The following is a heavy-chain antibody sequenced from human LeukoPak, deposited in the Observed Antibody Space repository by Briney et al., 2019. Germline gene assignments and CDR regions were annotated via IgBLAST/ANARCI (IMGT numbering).Heavy chain of an antibody. D-gene: IGHD6-13*01. CDR3: AKDFGYSSSWYLYFQH. J-gene: IGHJ1*01. V-gene: IGHV3-9*01. Sequence: GGSLRLSCAASGFTFDDYAMHWVRQAPGKGLEWVSGISWNSGSIVYADSVKGRFTISRDNAKNSLYLQMNSLRAEDTALYYCAKDFGYSSSWYLYFQHWGQGTLVTVSS. CDR2: ISWNSGSI. CDR1: GFTFDDYA.